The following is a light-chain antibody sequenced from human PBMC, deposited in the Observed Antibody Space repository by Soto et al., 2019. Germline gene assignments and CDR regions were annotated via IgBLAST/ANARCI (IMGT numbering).Light chain of an antibody. CDR2: AAS. J-gene: IGKJ1*01. V-gene: IGKV1-8*01. CDR3: QQYYSYPHT. Sequence: AIRMTQSPSSFSASTGDRVTITCRASQGISSYLAWYQQKPGKAPKLLIYAASTLQTGVPSRFSGSGSGTDFTLTTSCLQSYYFATYCWQQYYSYPHTFGQGTKVEIK. CDR1: QGISSY.